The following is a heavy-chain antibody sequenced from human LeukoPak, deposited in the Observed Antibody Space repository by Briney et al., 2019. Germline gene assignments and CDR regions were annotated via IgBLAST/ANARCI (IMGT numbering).Heavy chain of an antibody. CDR1: GGTFSSYA. Sequence: EASVKVSCKASGGTFSSYAISWVRQAPGQGLERMGRIIPILGIANYAQKFQGRVTITADKSTSTAYMELSSLRSEDTAVYYCASMVVAATSYAAHYYYYYGMDVWGQGTTVTVSS. CDR3: ASMVVAATSYAAHYYYYYGMDV. J-gene: IGHJ6*02. CDR2: IIPILGIA. V-gene: IGHV1-69*04. D-gene: IGHD2-15*01.